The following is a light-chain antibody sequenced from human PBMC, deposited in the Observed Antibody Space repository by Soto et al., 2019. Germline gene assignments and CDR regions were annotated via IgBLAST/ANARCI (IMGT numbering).Light chain of an antibody. CDR1: SSDVGGYNY. CDR3: SSYTSSSLL. CDR2: EVS. V-gene: IGLV2-14*01. Sequence: SALTQPASVSGSPGQSITISCTGTSSDVGGYNYVSWYQQHPGKAPKLMIYEVSNRPSGVSNRFSGSKSGNTASLTISGLQAEDEADYYCSSYTSSSLLFGGGTKLTVL. J-gene: IGLJ2*01.